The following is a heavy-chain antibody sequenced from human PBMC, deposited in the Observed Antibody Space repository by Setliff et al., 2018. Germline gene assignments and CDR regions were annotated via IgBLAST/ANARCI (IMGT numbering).Heavy chain of an antibody. CDR1: GGSISSSSYY. V-gene: IGHV4-39*07. Sequence: PSETLSLTCTVSGGSISSSSYYWGWIRQPPGKGLEWIGSIYYSGSTNYNPSLKSRVTISVDTSKNQFSLKLSSVTAADTAVYYCARDCRDYGAMGYWGQGTLVTVSS. CDR2: IYYSGST. D-gene: IGHD4-17*01. CDR3: ARDCRDYGAMGY. J-gene: IGHJ4*02.